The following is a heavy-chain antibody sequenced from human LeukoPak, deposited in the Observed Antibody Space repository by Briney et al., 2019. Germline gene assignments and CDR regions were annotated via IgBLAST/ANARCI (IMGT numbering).Heavy chain of an antibody. CDR2: IREDGSEK. CDR1: GFTFSRNS. Sequence: GGSLRLSCAVSGFTASGFTFSRNSMSWVRQAPGKGLDWVASIREDGSEKYYVDSVKGRFTISRDNAKNSLYLQMDSLRAEDTAVYYCACRDGYNFGYWGQGTLVTVSS. CDR3: ACRDGYNFGY. V-gene: IGHV3-7*02. D-gene: IGHD5-24*01. J-gene: IGHJ4*02.